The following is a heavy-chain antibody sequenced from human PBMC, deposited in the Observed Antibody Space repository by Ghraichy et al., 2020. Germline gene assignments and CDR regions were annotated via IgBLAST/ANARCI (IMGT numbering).Heavy chain of an antibody. Sequence: GGSLRLSCAASGFTFDDYTMHWVRQAPGKGLEWVSLISWDGGSTYYADSVKGRFTISRDNSKNSLYLQMNSLRTEDTALYYCAKGPFRYSYGYFDYWGQGTLVTVSS. CDR2: ISWDGGST. CDR1: GFTFDDYT. V-gene: IGHV3-43*01. CDR3: AKGPFRYSYGYFDY. J-gene: IGHJ4*02. D-gene: IGHD5-18*01.